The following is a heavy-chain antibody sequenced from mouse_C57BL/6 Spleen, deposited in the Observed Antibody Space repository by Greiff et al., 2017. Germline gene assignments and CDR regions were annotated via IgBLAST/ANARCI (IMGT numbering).Heavy chain of an antibody. D-gene: IGHD1-1*01. CDR1: GYTFTSYW. CDR2: IDPSDSYT. V-gene: IGHV1-50*01. CDR3: ARYERITTVESDN. J-gene: IGHJ2*03. Sequence: QVQLQQPGAELVKPGASVKLSCKASGYTFTSYWMQWVKQRPGQGLAWIGEIDPSDSYTNFNQKFKGTATLTVDPSSSTAYMQLSSLTSEDSAVYYCARYERITTVESDNWGKGTSLTVSS.